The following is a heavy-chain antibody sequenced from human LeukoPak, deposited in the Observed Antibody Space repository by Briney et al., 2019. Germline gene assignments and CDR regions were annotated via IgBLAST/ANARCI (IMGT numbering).Heavy chain of an antibody. Sequence: SETLSLTCTVSGGSISSGSYYWSWIRQPAGKGLEWIGRIYTSGSTNYNPSLKSRVTISVDTSKNQFSLKLSSVTAADTAVYYCARVDFRYSSGWYWFDPWGQGTLVTVSS. J-gene: IGHJ5*02. CDR1: GGSISSGSYY. CDR2: IYTSGST. CDR3: ARVDFRYSSGWYWFDP. V-gene: IGHV4-61*02. D-gene: IGHD6-19*01.